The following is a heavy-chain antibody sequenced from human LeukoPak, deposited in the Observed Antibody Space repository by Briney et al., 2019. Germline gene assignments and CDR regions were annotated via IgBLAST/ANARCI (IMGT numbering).Heavy chain of an antibody. V-gene: IGHV4-4*02. CDR2: IYHSGST. CDR3: ARGDSSGWFDAFDI. J-gene: IGHJ3*02. CDR1: GGSISSSNW. D-gene: IGHD6-19*01. Sequence: SGTLSLTCAVSGGSISSSNWWSWVRQPPGKGLEWIGEIYHSGSTNYNPSLKSRVTISVDKSKNQFSLKLSSATAADTAVYYCARGDSSGWFDAFDIWGQGTMVTVSS.